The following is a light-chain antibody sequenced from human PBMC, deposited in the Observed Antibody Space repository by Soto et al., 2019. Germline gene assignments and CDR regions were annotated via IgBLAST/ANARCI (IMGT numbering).Light chain of an antibody. V-gene: IGKV3-11*01. Sequence: DIELTQSPATLSLSQGERATLSCRASQSDGTYLVWYPQKFGQAPRLLIYDASNRATGIPARFSGSGSGTDFTLTLSRLEPEDLAVYYCQQRSSWSSITFGQGTRLEIK. CDR1: QSDGTY. CDR2: DAS. CDR3: QQRSSWSSIT. J-gene: IGKJ5*01.